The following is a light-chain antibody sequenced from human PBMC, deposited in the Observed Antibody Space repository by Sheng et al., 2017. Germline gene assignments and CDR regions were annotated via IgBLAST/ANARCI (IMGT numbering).Light chain of an antibody. Sequence: SYVLTQSPSVSVAPGQTATISCGGNNIGSKNVHWYQQKPGQAPVLVVYDDTDRPSGIPERFSGSNSGNTATLTISRVEAGDEADYYCQVWDSSSDHVIFGGGTKLTVL. CDR3: QVWDSSSDHVI. CDR2: DDT. CDR1: NIGSKN. J-gene: IGLJ2*01. V-gene: IGLV3-21*02.